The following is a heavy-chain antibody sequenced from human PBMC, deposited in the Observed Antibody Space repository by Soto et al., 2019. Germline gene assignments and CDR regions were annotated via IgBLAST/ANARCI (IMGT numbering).Heavy chain of an antibody. J-gene: IGHJ3*02. V-gene: IGHV4-34*01. CDR3: ARGRGSGWYGDAFDI. D-gene: IGHD6-19*01. CDR1: GGSFSGYY. CDR2: INHSGRT. Sequence: QVQLQQWGAGLLKPSETLSLTCAVYGGSFSGYYWSWIRQPPGKGLESIGEINHSGRTNYNPSLKSRVTISVDTSKNQFSLKLSSVTAADTAVYYCARGRGSGWYGDAFDIWGQGTMVTVSS.